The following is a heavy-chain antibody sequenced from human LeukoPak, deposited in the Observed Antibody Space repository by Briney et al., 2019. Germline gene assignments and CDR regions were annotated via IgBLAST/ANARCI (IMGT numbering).Heavy chain of an antibody. CDR2: ISAYNGNT. Sequence: GASVTVSCKASGYTFTSYGISWVRQAPGQGLEWMGRISAYNGNTNYAQKLQGRVTMTTDTSTSTAYMELRSLRSDDTAVYYCARDLVDIVVVPAAFWGQGTLVTVSS. CDR3: ARDLVDIVVVPAAF. D-gene: IGHD2-2*03. J-gene: IGHJ4*02. V-gene: IGHV1-18*01. CDR1: GYTFTSYG.